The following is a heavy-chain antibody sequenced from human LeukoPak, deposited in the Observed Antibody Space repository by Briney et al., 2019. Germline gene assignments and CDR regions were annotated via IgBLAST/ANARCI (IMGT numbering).Heavy chain of an antibody. J-gene: IGHJ4*02. CDR1: GFAFSAYA. CDR3: TKLGAGYHMPFGD. Sequence: GGSLRLSCAASGFAFSAYAMSWVRQAPGKGLEWVSLIGGSDGSTYYADAVKGRFTISRDNSGNILYLQLNSLRAEDTAVYYCTKLGAGYHMPFGDWGQGTLVTVSS. V-gene: IGHV3-23*01. CDR2: IGGSDGST. D-gene: IGHD3-16*01.